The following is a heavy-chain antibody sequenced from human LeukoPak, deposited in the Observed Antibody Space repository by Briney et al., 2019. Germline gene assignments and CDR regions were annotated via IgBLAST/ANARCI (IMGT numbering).Heavy chain of an antibody. CDR2: IKSKTDGGTT. J-gene: IGHJ5*02. CDR1: GFTFSNAW. V-gene: IGHV3-15*01. D-gene: IGHD2-15*01. CDR3: TTDAHIVVVVAATGIDP. Sequence: GGSLRLSCAASGFTFSNAWMSWVRQAPGKGLAWVGRIKSKTDGGTTDYAAPVKGRFTISRDDSKNTLYLQMNSLKTEDTAVYYCTTDAHIVVVVAATGIDPWGQGTLVTVSS.